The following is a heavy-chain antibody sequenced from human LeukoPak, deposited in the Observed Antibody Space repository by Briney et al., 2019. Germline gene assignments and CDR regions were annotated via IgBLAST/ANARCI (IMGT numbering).Heavy chain of an antibody. CDR1: GYTFTTYY. Sequence: ASVKVSCKPSGYTFTTYYIHWVRQAPGQGLEWMGSIYCSDGSTIYGQKFQGRVTITWDTSTSTVYMDLSGLRSEDTAVYYCARDWELTYWGQGTLVTVSS. CDR3: ARDWELTY. D-gene: IGHD1-7*01. V-gene: IGHV1-46*01. CDR2: IYCSDGST. J-gene: IGHJ4*02.